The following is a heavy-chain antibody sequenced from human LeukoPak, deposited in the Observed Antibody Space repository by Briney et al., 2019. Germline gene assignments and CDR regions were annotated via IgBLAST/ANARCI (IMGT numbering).Heavy chain of an antibody. V-gene: IGHV4-34*01. D-gene: IGHD3-3*01. CDR2: INHSGST. J-gene: IGHJ4*02. CDR1: GGSFSGHY. CDR3: ASGQYYDLWSGYYVD. Sequence: SETLSLTCAVYGGSFSGHYWSWVRQPPGKGLEWIGEINHSGSTNYNPSLESRVTISVDTSKNHFSLKLSSVTAADTAVYYCASGQYYDLWSGYYVDWGQGTLVTVSA.